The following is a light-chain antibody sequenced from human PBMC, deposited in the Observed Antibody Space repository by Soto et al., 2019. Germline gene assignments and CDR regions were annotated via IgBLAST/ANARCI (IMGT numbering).Light chain of an antibody. Sequence: DIVLTQTPLSSPVTLGQPASISCRSSQSLLHSDGETYLSWLQQRPGQPPRLLIYKISNRFSGVPDRFSGSGAGTDFTLKISRVEAEDDYCMQATEYPPYTFGQGTKLEIK. V-gene: IGKV2-24*01. CDR2: KIS. CDR1: QSLLHSDGETY. J-gene: IGKJ2*01. CDR3: MQATEYPPYT.